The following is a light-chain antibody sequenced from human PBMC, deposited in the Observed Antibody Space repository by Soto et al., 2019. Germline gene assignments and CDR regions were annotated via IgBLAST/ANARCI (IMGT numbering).Light chain of an antibody. Sequence: EIVMTQSPATLSVSPGERDTLSCRASQSVTTNLAWYQQKPGQAPRLLIYGASASATGIPARFSGSGSGTEFTLTISSLQSEDFAIYYCQQYNNWPRTFGQGTKVDIK. CDR3: QQYNNWPRT. J-gene: IGKJ1*01. CDR2: GAS. V-gene: IGKV3-15*01. CDR1: QSVTTN.